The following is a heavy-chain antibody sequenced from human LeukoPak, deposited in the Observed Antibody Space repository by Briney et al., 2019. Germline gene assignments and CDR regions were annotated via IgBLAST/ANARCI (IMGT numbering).Heavy chain of an antibody. CDR2: ISSSGSTI. D-gene: IGHD6-19*01. CDR1: GFTFSSYE. J-gene: IGHJ4*02. CDR3: ARGAPGIAVAGTFDY. V-gene: IGHV3-48*03. Sequence: GGSLRLSCAASGFTFSSYEMNWVRQAPGKGLEWVSYISSSGSTIYYADSVKGRFTISRDNAKNSLYLQMNSLRAEDTAVYYCARGAPGIAVAGTFDYWGQGTPVTVSS.